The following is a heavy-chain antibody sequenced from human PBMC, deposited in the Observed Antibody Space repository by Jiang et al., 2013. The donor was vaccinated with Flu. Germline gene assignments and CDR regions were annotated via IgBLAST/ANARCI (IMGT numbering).Heavy chain of an antibody. CDR2: IYTSGST. CDR3: ARAGYSSGWYGGNWFDP. V-gene: IGHV4-61*02. CDR1: GGSISSGSYY. Sequence: SQTLSLTCTVSGGSISSGSYYWSWIRQPAGKGLEWIGRIYTSGSTNYNPSLKSRVTISVDTSKNQFSLKLSSVTAADTAVYYCARAGYSSGWYGGNWFDPWGQGTLVTVSS. J-gene: IGHJ5*02. D-gene: IGHD6-19*01.